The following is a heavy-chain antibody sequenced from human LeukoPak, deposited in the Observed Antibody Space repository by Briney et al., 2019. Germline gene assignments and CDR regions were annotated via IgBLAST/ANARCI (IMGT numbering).Heavy chain of an antibody. J-gene: IGHJ5*02. CDR3: ARNRYYYGSGNYGVPNWFDP. V-gene: IGHV4-38-2*02. CDR1: GYSISSGSY. D-gene: IGHD3-10*01. CDR2: IHHSGST. Sequence: PSETLSLTCSVSGYSISSGSYWGWIRQPPGKGLEWIGSIHHSGSTYYNPSLKSRVTISVDTSKNQFSLKLSSVTAADTAVYYCARNRYYYGSGNYGVPNWFDPWGQGTLVTVSS.